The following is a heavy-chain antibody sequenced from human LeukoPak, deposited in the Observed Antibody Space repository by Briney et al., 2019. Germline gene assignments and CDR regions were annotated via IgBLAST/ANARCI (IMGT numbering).Heavy chain of an antibody. Sequence: SETLSLTCTVSGGSISSSSYYWGWIRQPPGKGLEWIGEINHSGSTNYNPSLKSRVTISVDTSKNQFSLKLSSVTAADTAVYYCARRIETYYYGSGSYNDWGQGTLVTVSS. J-gene: IGHJ4*02. CDR2: INHSGST. CDR1: GGSISSSSYY. V-gene: IGHV4-39*07. CDR3: ARRIETYYYGSGSYND. D-gene: IGHD3-10*01.